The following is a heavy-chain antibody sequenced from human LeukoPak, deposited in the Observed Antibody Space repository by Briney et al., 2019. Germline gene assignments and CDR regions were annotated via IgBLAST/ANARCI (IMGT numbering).Heavy chain of an antibody. D-gene: IGHD2-8*01. J-gene: IGHJ4*02. CDR3: ARGTIFGTYGAPFDY. CDR2: ISYDGISK. Sequence: PGGSLRLSCAASGFTFSSYAMHWVRQPPGKGLEWMAVISYDGISKYYTDSVKGRFTISRDNSKTTLYLQMNSLRVEDTAVYYCARGTIFGTYGAPFDYWGQGTLVTVSS. V-gene: IGHV3-30*10. CDR1: GFTFSSYA.